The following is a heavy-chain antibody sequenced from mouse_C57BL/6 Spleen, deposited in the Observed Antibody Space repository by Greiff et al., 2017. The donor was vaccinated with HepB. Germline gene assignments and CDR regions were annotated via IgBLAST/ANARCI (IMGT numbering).Heavy chain of an antibody. CDR1: GYSITSGYY. D-gene: IGHD2-12*01. V-gene: IGHV3-6*01. J-gene: IGHJ2*01. CDR2: ISYDGSN. CDR3: ARDEAYYSQKGDYFDY. Sequence: EVQLQESGPGLVKPSQSLSLTCSVTGYSITSGYYWNWIRQFPGNKLEWMGYISYDGSNNYNPSLKNRISITRDTSKNQCFLKLNSVTTEDTATYYCARDEAYYSQKGDYFDYWGQGTTLTVSS.